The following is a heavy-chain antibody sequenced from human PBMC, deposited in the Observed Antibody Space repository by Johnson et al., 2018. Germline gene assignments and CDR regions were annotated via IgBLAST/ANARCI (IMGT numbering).Heavy chain of an antibody. D-gene: IGHD3-16*01. CDR1: GLTFSSYG. CDR2: ISYDGSNK. Sequence: VQLVQSGGGVVQPGRSLRLSCAASGLTFSSYGMHWVRQAPGKGLEWVAVISYDGSNKYYADSVKGRFTISRDNSKNTLYLQMNSLRAEETAVYYCARVGVGEVDFQHWGQGTLVTVSS. CDR3: ARVGVGEVDFQH. V-gene: IGHV3-30*03. J-gene: IGHJ1*01.